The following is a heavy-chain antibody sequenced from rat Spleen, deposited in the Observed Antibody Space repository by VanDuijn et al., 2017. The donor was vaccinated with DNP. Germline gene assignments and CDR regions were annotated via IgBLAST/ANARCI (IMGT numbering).Heavy chain of an antibody. J-gene: IGHJ3*01. V-gene: IGHV1-43*01. Sequence: QVQLQQSGGELAKPGSSVKISCKASGYTFTSYYISWIKQTTGQGLEFIGYINTGSGGPNYNEKFKGKATLTVDKSSTTAFMQLSSLTPDDSAVYYCERDYTNYGFAYWGQGTLVTVSS. CDR2: INTGSGGP. D-gene: IGHD1-2*01. CDR3: ERDYTNYGFAY. CDR1: GYTFTSYY.